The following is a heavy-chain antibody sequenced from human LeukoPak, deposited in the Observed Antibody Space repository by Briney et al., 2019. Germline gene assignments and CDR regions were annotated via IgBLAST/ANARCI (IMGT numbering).Heavy chain of an antibody. D-gene: IGHD6-19*01. CDR2: ISSSGGTT. CDR3: AKAGIAVPATPEY. V-gene: IGHV3-23*01. Sequence: GGSLRLSCAASGFTFSSYAMNWVRQAPGKGLEGVSVISSSGGTTYYSDSVKGRFIISRDNTKNTLYLQMNSLRAEDTAVYYCAKAGIAVPATPEYCGQGPQVTATS. J-gene: IGHJ4*02. CDR1: GFTFSSYA.